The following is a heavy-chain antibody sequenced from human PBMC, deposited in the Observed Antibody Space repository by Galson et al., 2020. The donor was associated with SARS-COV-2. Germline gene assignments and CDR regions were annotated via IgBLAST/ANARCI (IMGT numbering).Heavy chain of an antibody. CDR2: IWYYGSNK. J-gene: IGHJ6*03. CDR3: ASGNAGLGSSFFGLYYCYVDV. Sequence: GGPLRLSCEASGFTFSSYGMHWVRQAPGKGLEWVAVIWYYGSNKYYADAVKGRLTISRDNSKNTLYLQMNSLRAEDTAVYYCASGNAGLGSSFFGLYYCYVDVGGKASAVTIS. D-gene: IGHD6-6*01. CDR1: GFTFSSYG. V-gene: IGHV3-33*01.